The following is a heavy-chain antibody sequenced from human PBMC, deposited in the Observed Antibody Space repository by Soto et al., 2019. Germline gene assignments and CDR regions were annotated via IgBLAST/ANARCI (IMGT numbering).Heavy chain of an antibody. J-gene: IGHJ5*02. V-gene: IGHV3-15*07. D-gene: IGHD6-19*01. CDR1: GFTFSNAW. CDR2: IKSKTDVGTT. CDR3: TTDLVGIAVAGTDWFDP. Sequence: NAGGSLRLSCAASGFTFSNAWMNWVRQAPGKGLEWVGGIKSKTDVGTTDYAAPVKGRFTISSDDSKNSLYLQMNSLKTEDTAVYYCTTDLVGIAVAGTDWFDPWGQGTLVTVSS.